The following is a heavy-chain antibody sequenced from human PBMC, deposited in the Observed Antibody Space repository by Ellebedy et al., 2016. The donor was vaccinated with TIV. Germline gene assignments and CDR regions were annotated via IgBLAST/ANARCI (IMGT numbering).Heavy chain of an antibody. J-gene: IGHJ6*02. Sequence: GGSLRLSCAASGFTFSSYSMNWVRQAPGKGLEWVSYISSSSSTIYYADSVKGRFTISRDNAKNSLYLQMNSLRAEDTAVYYCGREGANYYDSSGYSHYYYYGMDVWGQGTTVTVSS. D-gene: IGHD3-22*01. CDR3: GREGANYYDSSGYSHYYYYGMDV. V-gene: IGHV3-48*01. CDR1: GFTFSSYS. CDR2: ISSSSSTI.